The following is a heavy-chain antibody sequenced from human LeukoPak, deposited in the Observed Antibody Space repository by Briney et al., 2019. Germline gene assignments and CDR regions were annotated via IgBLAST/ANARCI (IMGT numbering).Heavy chain of an antibody. V-gene: IGHV1-18*01. CDR2: ISAYNGNT. CDR1: GYTFTSYG. Sequence: ASVKVSCKASGYTFTSYGISWVRQAPGQGLEWMGWISAYNGNTNYAQKLQGRVTMTTDTSTSTAYMELRSLRSDDTAVYYCASSYTAGPSGSYDFDYWGQGTLVTVSS. J-gene: IGHJ4*02. CDR3: ASSYTAGPSGSYDFDY. D-gene: IGHD1-26*01.